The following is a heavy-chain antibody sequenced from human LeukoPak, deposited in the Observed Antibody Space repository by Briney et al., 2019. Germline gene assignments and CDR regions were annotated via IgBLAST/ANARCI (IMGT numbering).Heavy chain of an antibody. CDR1: GGSISSSSYY. CDR2: IYYSGST. CDR3: ARRMLLGFDY. Sequence: PSETLSLTCTVSGGSISSSSYYWGWIRQPPGKGLEWIGSIYYSGSTHYNPSLKSRVTISVDTSKNQFSLKLSSVTAADTAVYYCARRMLLGFDYWGQGTLVTVSS. V-gene: IGHV4-39*01. D-gene: IGHD2-15*01. J-gene: IGHJ4*02.